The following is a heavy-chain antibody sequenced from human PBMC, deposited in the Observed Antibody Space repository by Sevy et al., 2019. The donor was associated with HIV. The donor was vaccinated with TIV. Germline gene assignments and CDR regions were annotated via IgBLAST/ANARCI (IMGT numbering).Heavy chain of an antibody. CDR2: ISFDGSKK. V-gene: IGHV3-30*18. CDR1: GFSLGTYG. J-gene: IGHJ4*02. Sequence: GGSLRLSCAASGFSLGTYGIHWVRQAPGKGLEWVAVISFDGSKKFYADSVKGRFTISRDNFKYTLHLQMNSLRHGDTGVYYCAKESSTFFDWLSQYPPYHYDHWGQGTLVTVSS. D-gene: IGHD3-9*01. CDR3: AKESSTFFDWLSQYPPYHYDH.